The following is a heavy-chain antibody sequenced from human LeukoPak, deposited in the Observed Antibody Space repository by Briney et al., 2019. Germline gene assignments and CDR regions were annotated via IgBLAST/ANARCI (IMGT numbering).Heavy chain of an antibody. CDR3: ARQPSGTAAFDI. CDR1: GGSISSYY. Sequence: PSETLSLTCAVSGGSISSYYWSWIRQSPGKRLERIAYIYHSGNTNYNPSFKSRVTISVDTSKNQFSLKLTSVAAADTAIYYCARQPSGTAAFDIWGQGTMVTVSS. J-gene: IGHJ3*02. D-gene: IGHD1/OR15-1a*01. CDR2: IYHSGNT. V-gene: IGHV4-59*08.